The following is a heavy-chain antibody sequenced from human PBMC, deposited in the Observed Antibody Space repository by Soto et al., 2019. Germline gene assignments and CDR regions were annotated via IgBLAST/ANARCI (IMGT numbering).Heavy chain of an antibody. CDR3: ARAYYYDSSGYSLGFDP. CDR2: IYYSGST. CDR1: GGSISSGGYY. Sequence: QVQLQESGPGLVKPSQTLSLTCTVSGGSISSGGYYWSWIRQHPGKGLEWIGYIYYSGSTYYNPSLKSRVTISVDTSKNQFSLKLSSVTAADTAVYYCARAYYYDSSGYSLGFDPWGQGTLVTVSS. V-gene: IGHV4-31*03. D-gene: IGHD3-22*01. J-gene: IGHJ5*02.